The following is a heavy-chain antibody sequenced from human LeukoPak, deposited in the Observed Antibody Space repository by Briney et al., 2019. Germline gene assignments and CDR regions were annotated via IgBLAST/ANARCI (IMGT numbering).Heavy chain of an antibody. CDR3: ARESEYSSSSAEYFQH. V-gene: IGHV4-59*01. CDR1: GGSISSYF. D-gene: IGHD6-6*01. J-gene: IGHJ1*01. Sequence: KPSETLSLTCTVSGGSISSYFWSWIRQPPRKGLDWVGYIYYSGSTNYNPSLKSRVTISVDTSKNQFSLKLSSVTAADTAVYYCARESEYSSSSAEYFQHWGQGTLVTVSS. CDR2: IYYSGST.